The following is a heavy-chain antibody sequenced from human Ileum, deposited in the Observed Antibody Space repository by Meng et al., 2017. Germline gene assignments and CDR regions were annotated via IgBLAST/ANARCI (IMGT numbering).Heavy chain of an antibody. D-gene: IGHD7-27*01. CDR3: ARDHWGSLDY. J-gene: IGHJ4*02. V-gene: IGHV4-61*08. CDR2: AST. CDR1: GGSVSSAGYQ. Sequence: QVQRQEPGPGLVRPSETLSLICTVSGGSVSSAGYQWGWIRQPPGKGLEWIGYASTNYNPSLKSRVTISLDTSKNQFSLKLSSVTAADTAVYYCARDHWGSLDYWGQGILVTVSS.